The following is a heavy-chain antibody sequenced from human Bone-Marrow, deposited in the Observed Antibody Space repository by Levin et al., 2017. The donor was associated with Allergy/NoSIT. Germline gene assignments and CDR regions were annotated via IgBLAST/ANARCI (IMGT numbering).Heavy chain of an antibody. J-gene: IGHJ6*02. D-gene: IGHD2-15*01. CDR1: GFNFTNAW. CDR2: IKSRNDGGTT. CDR3: STEGGRCSGGSCYLLPFYYGMDV. Sequence: GESLKISCAASGFNFTNAWMSWVRQAPGKGLEWVGRIKSRNDGGTTDYAAPVKGRFIISKEVSKNTLYLQMNSLKTQDTAVYYCSTEGGRCSGGSCYLLPFYYGMDVWGQGTTVTVSS. V-gene: IGHV3-15*01.